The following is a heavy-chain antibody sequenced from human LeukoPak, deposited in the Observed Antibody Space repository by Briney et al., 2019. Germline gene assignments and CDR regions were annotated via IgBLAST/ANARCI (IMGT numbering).Heavy chain of an antibody. CDR2: INHSGST. V-gene: IGHV4-34*01. CDR1: GGSFSGYY. Sequence: SETLSLTCAVYGGSFSGYYWSWIRQPPEKGLEWIGEINHSGSTNYNPALKSRGTISVDTSKNQFSLKLSSVTAADTAVYYCARMYSGSYHWDYWGQGTLVTASS. D-gene: IGHD1-26*01. CDR3: ARMYSGSYHWDY. J-gene: IGHJ4*02.